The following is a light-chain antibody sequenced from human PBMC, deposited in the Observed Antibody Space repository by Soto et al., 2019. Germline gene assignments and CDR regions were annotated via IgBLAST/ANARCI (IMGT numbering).Light chain of an antibody. Sequence: QSVLTQSPSASASLGASVKLTCTLSSGHSSYAIAWHHQQPEKGPRYLMKLNSDGSHSKGDGIPDRFSGSSSGAERYLTISSLQSEDEADYYCQTWGTGIDWVFGGGTQLTVL. CDR1: SGHSSYA. CDR2: LNSDGSH. V-gene: IGLV4-69*01. J-gene: IGLJ3*02. CDR3: QTWGTGIDWV.